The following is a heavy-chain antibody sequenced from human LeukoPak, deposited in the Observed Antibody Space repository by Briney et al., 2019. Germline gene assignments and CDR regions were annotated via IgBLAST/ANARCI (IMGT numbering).Heavy chain of an antibody. J-gene: IGHJ3*02. V-gene: IGHV3-23*01. CDR1: GFTSGTYG. Sequence: PGGSLRLSCEVSGFTSGTYGLTYGLTWVRQAPGKGLEWVSSVSGSGDATYIADSVRGRFFMFRDGSKNTVDLDMNSLRPDDTAVYYCAAEGNYGSGSYLDAFDIWGQGTMVTVSS. D-gene: IGHD3-10*01. CDR2: VSGSGDAT. CDR3: AAEGNYGSGSYLDAFDI.